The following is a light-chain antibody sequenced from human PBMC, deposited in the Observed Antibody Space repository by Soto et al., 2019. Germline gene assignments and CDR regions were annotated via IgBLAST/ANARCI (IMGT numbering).Light chain of an antibody. CDR1: QSVGRY. CDR2: DSS. Sequence: EMVLTQSTATLSLSPGDRATLSCRASQSVGRYLAWYQQRPGQAPRLLIYDSSNRVTGIPARFSGNVSGRDFTLTISSIEPEDFPVYYCQYHSDWPPYTFVLWTTLEI. V-gene: IGKV3-11*02. CDR3: QYHSDWPPYT. J-gene: IGKJ2*01.